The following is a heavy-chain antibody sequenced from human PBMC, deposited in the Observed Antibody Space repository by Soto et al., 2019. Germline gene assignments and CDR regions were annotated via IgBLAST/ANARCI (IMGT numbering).Heavy chain of an antibody. D-gene: IGHD3-16*01. Sequence: QVQLVQSGDEVKQPGASVKVSCKASGYTFTNYGISWVRQAPGQGLEWMGWISTYNGNSNYAQKLQGRVTMTTDTSATTAYMDLRSLTSDDTAVYFCARRLGSYYYGMDVWCQGTTVTVSS. J-gene: IGHJ6*02. CDR3: ARRLGSYYYGMDV. CDR1: GYTFTNYG. CDR2: ISTYNGNS. V-gene: IGHV1-18*01.